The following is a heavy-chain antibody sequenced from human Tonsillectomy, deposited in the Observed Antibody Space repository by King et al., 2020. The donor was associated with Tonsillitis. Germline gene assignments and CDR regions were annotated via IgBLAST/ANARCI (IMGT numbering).Heavy chain of an antibody. D-gene: IGHD3-22*01. CDR3: ARGEYYYDSSGYYTY. CDR2: INPSGGST. V-gene: IGHV1-46*01. J-gene: IGHJ4*02. CDR1: GYTFTSYY. Sequence: VQLVESGAEVKKPGASVKVSCTASGYTFTSYYMHWVRQAPGQGLEWMGIINPSGGSTSYAQKFQGRVTMTRDTSTSTVFMELSSLRSEDTAVYYCARGEYYYDSSGYYTYWGQGTLVTVSS.